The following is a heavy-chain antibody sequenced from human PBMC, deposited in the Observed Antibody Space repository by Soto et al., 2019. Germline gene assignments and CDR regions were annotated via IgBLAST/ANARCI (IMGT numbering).Heavy chain of an antibody. CDR3: ARYYDFWSGFDY. CDR2: IYYSGST. V-gene: IGHV4-39*01. Sequence: SETLSLTCTVSGGSISSSSYYWGWIRQPPGKGLEWIGNIYYSGSTYYNPSLESRVTISVDTSKNQFYLKLSSVTAADTAVYYCARYYDFWSGFDYWGQGTLVTVSS. CDR1: GGSISSSSYY. J-gene: IGHJ4*02. D-gene: IGHD3-3*01.